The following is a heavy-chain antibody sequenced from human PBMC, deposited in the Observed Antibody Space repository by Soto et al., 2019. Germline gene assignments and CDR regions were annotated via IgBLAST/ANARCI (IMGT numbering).Heavy chain of an antibody. CDR3: VSRIPSWVFDY. V-gene: IGHV3-53*01. CDR2: MYAGGDT. D-gene: IGHD2-21*01. J-gene: IGHJ4*01. CDR1: GLSVSDHY. Sequence: EVQLVESGGALIQPGGSLRLSCGASGLSVSDHYMGWVRQAPGRGLEWVSVMYAGGDTPYADSVKGRFTISRDKSENTLYLQMNSLRDEDTGVYFCVSRIPSWVFDYWGLGTLVTVSS.